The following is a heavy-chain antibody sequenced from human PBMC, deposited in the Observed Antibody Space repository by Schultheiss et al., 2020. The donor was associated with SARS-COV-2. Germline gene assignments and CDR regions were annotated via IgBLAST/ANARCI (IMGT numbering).Heavy chain of an antibody. D-gene: IGHD4-17*01. CDR1: GYTFTTYF. V-gene: IGHV1-2*04. Sequence: ASVKVSCKASGYTFTTYFMHWVRQAPGQGLEWMGWINPNSGGTNYAQKFQGWVTMTRDTSISTVYMELSSLRSEDTAVYYCASSNMTTVTTDVWGKGTTVTVSS. CDR2: INPNSGGT. J-gene: IGHJ6*04. CDR3: ASSNMTTVTTDV.